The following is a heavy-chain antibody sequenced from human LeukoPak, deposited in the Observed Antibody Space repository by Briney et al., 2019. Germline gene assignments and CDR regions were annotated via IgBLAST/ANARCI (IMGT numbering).Heavy chain of an antibody. D-gene: IGHD3-3*01. Sequence: GGSLRLSCAASGFTFSSYGMHWVRQAPGKGLEWVAVIWYDGSNKYYADSVKGRFTISRDDSKNTLYLQMNSLRAEDTAVYYCARGRFPSVYGMDVWGQGTTVTVS. J-gene: IGHJ6*02. CDR3: ARGRFPSVYGMDV. V-gene: IGHV3-33*01. CDR2: IWYDGSNK. CDR1: GFTFSSYG.